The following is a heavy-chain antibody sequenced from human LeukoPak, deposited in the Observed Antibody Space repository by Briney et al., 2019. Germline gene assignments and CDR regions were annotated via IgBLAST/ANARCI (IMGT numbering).Heavy chain of an antibody. CDR2: ISSSSSYI. Sequence: GRSLRLSCAASGFTFSSYSMNWVRQAPGKGLEWVSSISSSSSYIYYADSVKGRFTISRDNAKNSLYLQMNSLRAEDTAVYYCARDSSPTYYYDSSGYAYAFDIWGQGTMVTVSS. CDR3: ARDSSPTYYYDSSGYAYAFDI. J-gene: IGHJ3*02. V-gene: IGHV3-21*01. D-gene: IGHD3-22*01. CDR1: GFTFSSYS.